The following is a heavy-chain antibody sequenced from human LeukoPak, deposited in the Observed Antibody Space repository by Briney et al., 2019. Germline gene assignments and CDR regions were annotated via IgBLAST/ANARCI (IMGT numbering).Heavy chain of an antibody. CDR2: ISAYNGNT. D-gene: IGHD6-13*01. J-gene: IGHJ4*02. Sequence: ASVKVSCKVSGYTFTSYGISWVRQSPGQGLEGMGWISAYNGNTNYAQKLKGRATMTTDTSTSTANMERRSLRSDDTPVYYCATQVGYSNPFDYWGQGTLVTVSS. CDR3: ATQVGYSNPFDY. CDR1: GYTFTSYG. V-gene: IGHV1-18*01.